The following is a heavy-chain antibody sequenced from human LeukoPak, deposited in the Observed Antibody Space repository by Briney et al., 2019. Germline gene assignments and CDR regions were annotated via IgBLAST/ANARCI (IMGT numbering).Heavy chain of an antibody. CDR3: VRDWAPASMQAAPFDC. CDR2: ISGSGHDI. CDR1: GFTFSDSY. D-gene: IGHD2/OR15-2a*01. V-gene: IGHV3-11*04. Sequence: GGSLRLSCAASGFTFSDSYMTWVRQAPGKGVEWVAYISGSGHDINYSDSVKGRFTISRDNAKNTLYLQMNSLRLEDTAVYYCVRDWAPASMQAAPFDCWGQGTLVTVSS. J-gene: IGHJ4*02.